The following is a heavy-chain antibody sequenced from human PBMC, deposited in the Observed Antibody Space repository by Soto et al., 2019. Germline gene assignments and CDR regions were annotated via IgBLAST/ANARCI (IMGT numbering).Heavy chain of an antibody. Sequence: SETLSLTCTVSGGSISSYYWSWIRQPPGKGLEWIGYIYYSGSTYYNPSLKSRVTISVDTSKNQFSLKLSSVTAADTAVYYCAGASTWHPGAIDIWGQAITVT. J-gene: IGHJ3*02. CDR2: IYYSGST. CDR1: GGSISSYY. V-gene: IGHV4-59*06. D-gene: IGHD5-12*01. CDR3: AGASTWHPGAIDI.